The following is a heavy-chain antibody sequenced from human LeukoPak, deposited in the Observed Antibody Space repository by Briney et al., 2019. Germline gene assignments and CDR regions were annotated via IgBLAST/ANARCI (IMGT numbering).Heavy chain of an antibody. J-gene: IGHJ2*01. Sequence: GGSLRLSCAASGFTFSSYSMNWVRQAPGKGLEWVSSISSSSSYIYYADSVKGRFTISRDNAKNSLYLQMNSLRAEDTAVYYCAKDHLRGNWYFDLWGRGTLVTVSS. CDR1: GFTFSSYS. CDR2: ISSSSSYI. V-gene: IGHV3-21*01. CDR3: AKDHLRGNWYFDL.